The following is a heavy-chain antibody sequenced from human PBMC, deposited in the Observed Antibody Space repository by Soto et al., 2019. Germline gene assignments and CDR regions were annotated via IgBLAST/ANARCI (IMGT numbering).Heavy chain of an antibody. CDR2: ISGSGGST. V-gene: IGHV3-23*01. CDR1: GFTFSSYA. J-gene: IGHJ5*02. Sequence: GGSLRLSCAASGFTFSSYAMSWVRQAPGKGLEWVSAISGSGGSTYYADSVKGRFTISRDNSKNTLYLQMNSLRAEDTAVYYCAKSPHDYGDYVGWFDPWGQGTLVTVSS. CDR3: AKSPHDYGDYVGWFDP. D-gene: IGHD4-17*01.